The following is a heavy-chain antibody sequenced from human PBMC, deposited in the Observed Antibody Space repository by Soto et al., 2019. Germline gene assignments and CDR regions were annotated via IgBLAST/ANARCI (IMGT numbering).Heavy chain of an antibody. D-gene: IGHD2-2*03. CDR1: GDSIKTHY. Sequence: SETLSLTCNVTGDSIKTHYWSWIRQPPGKGLEWIGYIYYSGSTLYNPSLKRRVTISVDTAKNQFSLRLNSLTAADTAVYYCASGWMAAFDTWGQGNLVTVSS. CDR3: ASGWMAAFDT. J-gene: IGHJ5*02. V-gene: IGHV4-59*11. CDR2: IYYSGST.